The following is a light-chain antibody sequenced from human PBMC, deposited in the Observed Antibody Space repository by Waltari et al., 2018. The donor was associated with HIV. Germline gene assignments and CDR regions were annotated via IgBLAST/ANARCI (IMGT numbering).Light chain of an antibody. Sequence: QSVLTQPPSASGTPGQRVTISCSGISSNIGSNDVSWYQQFPGTPPKVLMSARIRRPSGCPVRFSASKSGTSASLAISGLHSEDEADYYCATWDDSLNGPLFGGGTKLTVL. CDR3: ATWDDSLNGPL. CDR1: SSNIGSND. CDR2: ARI. V-gene: IGLV1-44*01. J-gene: IGLJ2*01.